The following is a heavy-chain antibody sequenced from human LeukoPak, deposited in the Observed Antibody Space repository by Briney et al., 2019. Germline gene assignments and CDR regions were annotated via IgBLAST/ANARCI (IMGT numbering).Heavy chain of an antibody. CDR1: GFTFSAYG. D-gene: IGHD2-2*01. Sequence: GGSLRLSCAASGFTFSAYGMSWVRQSPRKGLEWVSGVSGVDGTTYYADSVKGRFTISRDNSKSTLYLQMNNLRAEDTAVYYCAKHWSYCSTTSCSFNYYYYYMDVWGKGTTVTVSS. V-gene: IGHV3-23*01. J-gene: IGHJ6*03. CDR2: VSGVDGTT. CDR3: AKHWSYCSTTSCSFNYYYYYMDV.